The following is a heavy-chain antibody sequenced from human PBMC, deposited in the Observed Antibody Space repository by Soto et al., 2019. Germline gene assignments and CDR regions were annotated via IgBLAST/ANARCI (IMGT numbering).Heavy chain of an antibody. D-gene: IGHD2-21*01. CDR2: ISYDGDNK. V-gene: IGHV3-30*18. Sequence: QVQLVESGGGVVQPGSSLRLSCAASGFILSNYGMHWVRQAPGKGLEWVAVISYDGDNKYYADSVKGRFTISRDSSKNTLYLQMSSLRAEDTAVYYCAKDMLHQLLRGWFAPWGQGTLVTVSS. J-gene: IGHJ5*02. CDR1: GFILSNYG. CDR3: AKDMLHQLLRGWFAP.